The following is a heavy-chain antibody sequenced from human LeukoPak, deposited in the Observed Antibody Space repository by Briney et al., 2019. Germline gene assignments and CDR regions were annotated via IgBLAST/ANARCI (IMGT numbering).Heavy chain of an antibody. CDR1: GFTVSSNY. CDR3: AGYSYGLPFDY. V-gene: IGHV4-34*08. J-gene: IGHJ4*02. D-gene: IGHD5-18*01. Sequence: GSLRLSCAASGFTVSSNYMSWVRQPPGKGLEWIGEINHSGSTNYNPSLKSRVTISVDTSKNQFSLKLSSVTAADTAVYYCAGYSYGLPFDYWGQGTLVTVSS. CDR2: INHSGST.